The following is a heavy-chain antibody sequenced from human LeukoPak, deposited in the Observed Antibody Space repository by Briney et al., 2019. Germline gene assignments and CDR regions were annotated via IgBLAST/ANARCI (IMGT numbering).Heavy chain of an antibody. D-gene: IGHD2-15*01. J-gene: IGHJ1*01. CDR1: GFTFSSYA. CDR2: ISGSGGAT. CDR3: ARGVGPYCSGGSCYHSGFAAEYFQH. Sequence: KPGGSLRLSCAASGFTFSSYAMSWVRQAPGKGLEWVSAISGSGGATYYADSVKGRFTISRDNAKNSLYLQMNSLRAEDTAVYYCARGVGPYCSGGSCYHSGFAAEYFQHWGQGTLVTVSS. V-gene: IGHV3-21*04.